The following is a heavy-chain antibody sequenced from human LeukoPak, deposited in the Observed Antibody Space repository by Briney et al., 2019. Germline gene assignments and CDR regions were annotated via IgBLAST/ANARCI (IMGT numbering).Heavy chain of an antibody. V-gene: IGHV3-48*03. CDR2: ISSSGSTI. CDR3: ARALYDSSGYYDY. J-gene: IGHJ4*02. CDR1: GFTFNSYE. D-gene: IGHD3-22*01. Sequence: GGSLRLSCAASGFTFNSYEMNWVRQAPGKGLEWDSYISSSGSTIYYADSVKGRFTISRDNAKNSLYLQMNSLRADDTAVYYCARALYDSSGYYDYWGQGTLVTVSS.